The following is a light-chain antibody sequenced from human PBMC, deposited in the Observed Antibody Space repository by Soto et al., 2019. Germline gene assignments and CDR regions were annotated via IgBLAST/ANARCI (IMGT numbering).Light chain of an antibody. CDR2: DDS. Sequence: QSALTQPASVSGSPGQSITISCTGTSSDVGSYNLVSWYQQHPGKAPKLMIYDDSQRPSGASNRLSGSKSGNTASLTISGLQAEDEADYYCCSYAGSNSWVFGGGTKVTVL. V-gene: IGLV2-23*01. J-gene: IGLJ3*02. CDR1: SSDVGSYNL. CDR3: CSYAGSNSWV.